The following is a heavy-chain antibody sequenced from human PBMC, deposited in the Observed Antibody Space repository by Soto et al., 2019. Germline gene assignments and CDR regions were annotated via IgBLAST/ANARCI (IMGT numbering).Heavy chain of an antibody. J-gene: IGHJ6*02. Sequence: GGSLRLSCAASGFTFSSYWMHWVRQAPGKGLVWVSRINSDGSSTSYADSVKGRFTISRDNAKNTLYLQMNSLRAEDTAVYYCARDGYSSSWYYSYGMDVWGQGTTVTAP. CDR3: ARDGYSSSWYYSYGMDV. CDR2: INSDGSST. V-gene: IGHV3-74*01. D-gene: IGHD6-13*01. CDR1: GFTFSSYW.